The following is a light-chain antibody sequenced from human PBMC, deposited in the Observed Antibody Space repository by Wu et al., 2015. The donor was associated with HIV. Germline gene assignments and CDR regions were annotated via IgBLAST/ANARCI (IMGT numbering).Light chain of an antibody. Sequence: DIQMTQSPSSVSASVGDTVTITCRASQGIRHWLAWYQQKPGKAPNLLIYATSILRSGVPSRFSSSGSGTDFTLTISSLQSEDFATYYCQQANSFPYTFGQGTNLEIK. CDR3: QQANSFPYT. J-gene: IGKJ2*01. CDR1: QGIRHW. V-gene: IGKV1-12*01. CDR2: ATS.